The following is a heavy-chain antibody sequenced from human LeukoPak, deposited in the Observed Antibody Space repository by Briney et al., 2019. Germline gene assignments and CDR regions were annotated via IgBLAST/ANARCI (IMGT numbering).Heavy chain of an antibody. CDR3: AKDTYSFGSGSQDAFDI. D-gene: IGHD3-10*01. J-gene: IGHJ3*02. CDR1: GFTFSSYA. V-gene: IGHV3-23*01. CDR2: ISGSGGST. Sequence: QTGGSLRLSCAASGFTFSSYAMSWVRQAPGKGLEWVSAISGSGGSTYYADSVKGRLTISRDNSKNTLYLQMNSLRAEDTAVYYCAKDTYSFGSGSQDAFDIWGQGTMVTVSS.